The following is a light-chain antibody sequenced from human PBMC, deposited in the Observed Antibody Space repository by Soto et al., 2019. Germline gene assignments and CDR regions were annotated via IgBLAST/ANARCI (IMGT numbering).Light chain of an antibody. J-gene: IGKJ2*01. CDR1: QDISNS. CDR3: QQYANLYT. CDR2: DAS. V-gene: IGKV1-33*01. Sequence: DIQMTQSPSSLSASVGDRVTITCRASQDISNSLNWYQQKPGKVPKLLIYDASNLETGVPSRFGGSGSGTDFTFTISSLQPEDIATYYCQQYANLYTFGQGTKLEIK.